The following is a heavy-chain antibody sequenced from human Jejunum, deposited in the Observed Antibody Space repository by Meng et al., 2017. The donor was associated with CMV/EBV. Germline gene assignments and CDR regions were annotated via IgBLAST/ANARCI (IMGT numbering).Heavy chain of an antibody. D-gene: IGHD6-19*01. CDR3: ARGYHGPGIAVTGADIDY. CDR2: IAHRGST. J-gene: IGHJ4*02. Sequence: FSGYYWSWIRQPPGKGLEWIGEIAHRGSTHYSPSLKSRVTISVDASKSQFSLRLSSVTAADTAIYYCARGYHGPGIAVTGADIDYWGQGTLVTVSS. CDR1: FSGYY. V-gene: IGHV4-34*01.